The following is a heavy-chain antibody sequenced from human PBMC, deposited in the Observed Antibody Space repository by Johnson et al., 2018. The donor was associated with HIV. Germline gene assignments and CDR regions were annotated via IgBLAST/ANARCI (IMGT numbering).Heavy chain of an antibody. CDR1: GFTFSNYG. V-gene: IGHV3-30*02. Sequence: QEQLVESGGGVVQPGGSLRLSCEVSGFTFSNYGMHWVRQAPGKGLEWVAFIRYDGSNKYYADSVKGRFPIFRDNSKNTLYMQMKSLRVEDTAVYYCAKEALRGGEYDAFDIWGQGTMVTVSS. J-gene: IGHJ3*02. CDR3: AKEALRGGEYDAFDI. CDR2: IRYDGSNK. D-gene: IGHD2-15*01.